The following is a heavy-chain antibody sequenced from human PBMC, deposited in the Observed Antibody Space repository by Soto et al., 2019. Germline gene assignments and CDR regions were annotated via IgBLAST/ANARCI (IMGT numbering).Heavy chain of an antibody. J-gene: IGHJ4*02. CDR1: GFTLSSYA. Sequence: GGSLRLSCVASGFTLSSYAMSWVRQAPGKGLEWVSGISGSGATTYYADSVKGRFTISRDNSRNRLYLQMNNLRAEDTAVYYCARDLMAVTTSGDWGQGTLVTVSS. CDR2: ISGSGATT. CDR3: ARDLMAVTTSGD. D-gene: IGHD4-17*01. V-gene: IGHV3-23*01.